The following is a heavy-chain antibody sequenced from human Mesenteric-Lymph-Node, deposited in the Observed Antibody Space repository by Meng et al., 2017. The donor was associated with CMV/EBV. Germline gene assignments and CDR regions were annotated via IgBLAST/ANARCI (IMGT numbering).Heavy chain of an antibody. V-gene: IGHV3-30*04. J-gene: IGHJ3*02. CDR3: ARTNVVLWFGESSGHAFDI. CDR1: GFTLSSYS. CDR2: TSSNGRDK. Sequence: GGSLRLSCAASGFTLSSYSMHWVRQAPGKGLEWVAVTSSNGRDKFYADSVEGRFTISRDDSRNTLYLSMSSLRHEDTAVYYCARTNVVLWFGESSGHAFDIWGQGTMVTVSS. D-gene: IGHD3-10*01.